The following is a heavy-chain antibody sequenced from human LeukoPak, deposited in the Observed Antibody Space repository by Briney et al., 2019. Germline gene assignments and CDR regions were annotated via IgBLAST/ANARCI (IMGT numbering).Heavy chain of an antibody. CDR2: ISWNSGSI. V-gene: IGHV3-9*01. CDR3: AKDLGLYYYDSSGYSSFDY. J-gene: IGHJ4*02. CDR1: GFTFDDYA. Sequence: GRSQRLSCAASGFTFDDYAMHWVRQAPGKGLEWVSGISWNSGSIGYADSVKGRFTISRDNSKNTLYLQMNSLRAEDTAVYYCAKDLGLYYYDSSGYSSFDYWGQGTLVTVSS. D-gene: IGHD3-22*01.